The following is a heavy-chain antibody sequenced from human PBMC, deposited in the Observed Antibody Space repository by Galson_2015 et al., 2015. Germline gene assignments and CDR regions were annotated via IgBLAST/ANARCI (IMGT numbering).Heavy chain of an antibody. J-gene: IGHJ4*02. V-gene: IGHV3-23*01. Sequence: SLRLYCAASGFTFSSYAMSWVRQAPGKGLEWVSAISGSGGTTYYADSVKGRFTISRDSPKNTLYLQMNSLRPEDTAVYYCAKVRRGQQLVRKEYFFDYWGQGTLVTVSS. D-gene: IGHD6-13*01. CDR3: AKVRRGQQLVRKEYFFDY. CDR2: ISGSGGTT. CDR1: GFTFSSYA.